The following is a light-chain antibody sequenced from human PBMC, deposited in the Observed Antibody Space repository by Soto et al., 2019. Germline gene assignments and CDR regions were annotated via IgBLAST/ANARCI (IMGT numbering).Light chain of an antibody. Sequence: SYELTQPPSVSVSPGKTARITCGGNNFGSKSVHWYQQKPGQAPVLVIYYDSDRPSGIPERFSGSNSGNTATLTISRVEVGDEDDDYCHEWDRNTDRCNVVFGGGTKLTVL. J-gene: IGLJ2*01. CDR3: HEWDRNTDRCNVV. CDR1: NFGSKS. CDR2: YDS. V-gene: IGLV3-21*04.